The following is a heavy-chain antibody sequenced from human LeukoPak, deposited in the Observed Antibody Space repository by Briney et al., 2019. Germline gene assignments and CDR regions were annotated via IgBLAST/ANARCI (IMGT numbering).Heavy chain of an antibody. CDR3: ARDYRHYFDY. V-gene: IGHV3-66*02. D-gene: IGHD4-11*01. CDR1: GFTVSSNY. Sequence: GGSLRLSCAPSGFTVSSNYMSWVRQAPGKGLEWVPVIYSGGSTYYADSVKGRVTISRDNSKNTLYLQMNSLRAEDTAVYYCARDYRHYFDYWGQGTLVTVSS. CDR2: IYSGGST. J-gene: IGHJ4*02.